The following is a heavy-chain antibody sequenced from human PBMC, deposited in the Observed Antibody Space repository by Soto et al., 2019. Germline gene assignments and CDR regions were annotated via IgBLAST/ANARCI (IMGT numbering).Heavy chain of an antibody. Sequence: QVQLQESGPGLVKPSGTLSLTCAVSGGSFSSGYWWSWVSQPPGKGLEWIGEIYDSGNTNYIPSLKSRVTIPVDKSNYQFSLKLTSVTTADTAVYYCARGGGVRIRWYEGGFDSWGQGTLVTVSS. V-gene: IGHV4-4*02. CDR2: IYDSGNT. CDR3: ARGGGVRIRWYEGGFDS. CDR1: GGSFSSGYW. D-gene: IGHD3-16*01. J-gene: IGHJ4*02.